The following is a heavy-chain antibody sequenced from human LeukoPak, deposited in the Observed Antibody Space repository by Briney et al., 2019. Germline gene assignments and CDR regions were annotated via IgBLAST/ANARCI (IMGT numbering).Heavy chain of an antibody. CDR1: GFTFSIYS. CDR3: ARDQTTGGAFDI. Sequence: GGSLRLSCAASGFTFSIYSMHWVLQTPGKGLEWVSYISSSSSYIYYADSVKGRFTISRDNAKNSLYLQMNSLRAEDTAVYYCARDQTTGGAFDIWGQGTMVTVSS. CDR2: ISSSSSYI. D-gene: IGHD1-14*01. J-gene: IGHJ3*02. V-gene: IGHV3-21*01.